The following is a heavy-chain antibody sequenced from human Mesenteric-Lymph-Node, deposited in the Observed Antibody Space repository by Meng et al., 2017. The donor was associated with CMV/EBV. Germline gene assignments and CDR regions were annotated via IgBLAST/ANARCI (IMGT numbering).Heavy chain of an antibody. D-gene: IGHD1-14*01. CDR1: GVSFSAYY. Sequence: LSCPFYGVSFSAYYWIWIRQPPGKGLEWIGEINHRRITNYNPSLKSRVTLSIDTSKNQFSLKLSSVTAADTAVYYCARGAPEGYFDYWGQGALVTVSS. CDR3: ARGAPEGYFDY. CDR2: INHRRIT. J-gene: IGHJ4*02. V-gene: IGHV4-34*01.